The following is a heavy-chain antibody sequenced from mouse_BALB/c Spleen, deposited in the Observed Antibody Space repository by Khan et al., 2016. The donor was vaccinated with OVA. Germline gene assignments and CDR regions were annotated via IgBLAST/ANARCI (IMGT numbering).Heavy chain of an antibody. Sequence: EVELVESGGGLVKPGGSLKLSCAASGFTFSSYAMSWVRQTPEKRLEWVATISSGGSYTYYPDSVTGRFTISRDNAKHTLYLQMSSLRSEDTAMYYCARHEACVNYGGFAYWGQGTLITVSA. D-gene: IGHD1-1*01. V-gene: IGHV5-9-3*01. CDR3: ARHEACVNYGGFAY. CDR2: ISSGGSYT. CDR1: GFTFSSYA. J-gene: IGHJ3*01.